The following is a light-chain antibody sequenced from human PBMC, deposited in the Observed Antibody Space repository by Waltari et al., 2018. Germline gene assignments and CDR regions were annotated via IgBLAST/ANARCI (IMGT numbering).Light chain of an antibody. J-gene: IGKJ3*01. CDR3: GQGTHWPPFT. V-gene: IGKV2-30*02. CDR2: KVS. Sequence: DVVLTQSPLSLPITPGQPASISCRSSQSLVHTNGNTYLSWYQQKPGQPPRLLICKVSNRDSGVPDRFTGSGAGTDFTLKISRVEADDVGVYYCGQGTHWPPFTFGPGTKLDIK. CDR1: QSLVHTNGNTY.